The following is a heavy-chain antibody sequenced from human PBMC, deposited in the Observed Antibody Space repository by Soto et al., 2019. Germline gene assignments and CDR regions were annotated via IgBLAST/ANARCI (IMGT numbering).Heavy chain of an antibody. V-gene: IGHV3-7*01. CDR2: IKQDGSET. D-gene: IGHD1-1*01. Sequence: DERLVESGGGLVQPGGSLRLSCAGSGFTFRNFWMGWVRQAPGKRLEWVANIKQDGSETSYADSVRGRFTVFRDNARSSLYLQMNRLGADDTAVYYCARENDFDYWGQGTLVTVSS. CDR3: ARENDFDY. CDR1: GFTFRNFW. J-gene: IGHJ4*02.